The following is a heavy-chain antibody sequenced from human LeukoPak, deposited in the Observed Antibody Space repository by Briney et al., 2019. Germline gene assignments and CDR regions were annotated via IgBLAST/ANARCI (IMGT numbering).Heavy chain of an antibody. CDR3: ASPSFWGFWSEDRTEYFQH. CDR1: GGSISSSSYY. Sequence: SETLSLTCTVSGGSISSSSYYWGWIRQPPGKGLGWIGSIYYSGSTYYNPSLKSRVTISVDTSKNQSSLKLSSVTAADTAVYYCASPSFWGFWSEDRTEYFQHWGQGTLVTVSS. J-gene: IGHJ1*01. D-gene: IGHD3-3*01. CDR2: IYYSGST. V-gene: IGHV4-39*01.